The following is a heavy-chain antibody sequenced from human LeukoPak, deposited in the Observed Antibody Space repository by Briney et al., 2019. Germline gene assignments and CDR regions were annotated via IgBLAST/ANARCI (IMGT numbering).Heavy chain of an antibody. CDR2: ISGSGGST. Sequence: GGSLRLSCAASGFTFSSYAMSWVRQAPGKGLEWVSAISGSGGSTYYADSVKGRFTISRDNSKNTLYLQMNSLRVEDTAVYYCAKGGSLDYYGMDVWGQGTTVTVSS. J-gene: IGHJ6*02. CDR3: AKGGSLDYYGMDV. V-gene: IGHV3-23*01. CDR1: GFTFSSYA.